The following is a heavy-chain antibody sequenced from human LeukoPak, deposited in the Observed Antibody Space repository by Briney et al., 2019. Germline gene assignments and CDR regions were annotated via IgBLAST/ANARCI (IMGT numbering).Heavy chain of an antibody. CDR2: ISHSGSSI. V-gene: IGHV3-11*04. D-gene: IGHD6-6*01. J-gene: IGHJ4*02. CDR3: ARADDSSSGHFDY. CDR1: GFTFSDFY. Sequence: IPGGSLRLSCAASGFTFSDFYMSWIRQAPGKGLEWVLYISHSGSSISYADSVKGRFTISRDNAKNSVYLQMNSLRAEDTAVYYCARADDSSSGHFDYWGQGALVTVSS.